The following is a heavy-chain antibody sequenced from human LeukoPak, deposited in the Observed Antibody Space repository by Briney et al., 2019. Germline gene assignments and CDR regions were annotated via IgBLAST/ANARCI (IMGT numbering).Heavy chain of an antibody. J-gene: IGHJ4*02. CDR3: AREGGSYYPHYYFDY. CDR1: GGSISSYY. Sequence: SETLSLTCTVSGGSISSYYWSWIRQPPGKGLEWIGYIYYSGSTNYNPSLKSRVTISVDTSKNQISLKLSSVTAADTAVYYCAREGGSYYPHYYFDYWGQGTLVTVSS. V-gene: IGHV4-59*01. D-gene: IGHD1-26*01. CDR2: IYYSGST.